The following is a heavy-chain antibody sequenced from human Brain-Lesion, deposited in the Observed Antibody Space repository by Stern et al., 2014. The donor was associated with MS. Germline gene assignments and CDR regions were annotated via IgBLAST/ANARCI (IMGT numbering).Heavy chain of an antibody. CDR3: ARGRVVPGFQYYATDV. Sequence: VQLLESGPGLVKPSQTLSLSCTVSGGSISSGGYYWSWIRQPAGKGLEWIGRIFNSGSTRYNPSPKSRVPISIATSKNQFLPRLTSMTAADTAVYYCARGRVVPGFQYYATDVWGQGTTVIVSS. V-gene: IGHV4-61*02. CDR1: GGSISSGGYY. D-gene: IGHD2-2*01. CDR2: IFNSGST. J-gene: IGHJ6*02.